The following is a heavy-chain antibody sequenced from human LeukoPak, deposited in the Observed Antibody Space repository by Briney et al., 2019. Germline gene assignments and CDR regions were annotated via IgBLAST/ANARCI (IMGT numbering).Heavy chain of an antibody. J-gene: IGHJ5*02. CDR2: IYTSGST. Sequence: SETLSLTCTVSGGSISSYYWSWIRQPAGKGLEWIGRIYTSGSTNYNPSLKSRVTMSVDTSKNQFSLKLSSATAADTAVYYCARDHLWFGDLWWFDPWGQGTLVTVSS. CDR3: ARDHLWFGDLWWFDP. CDR1: GGSISSYY. D-gene: IGHD3-10*01. V-gene: IGHV4-4*07.